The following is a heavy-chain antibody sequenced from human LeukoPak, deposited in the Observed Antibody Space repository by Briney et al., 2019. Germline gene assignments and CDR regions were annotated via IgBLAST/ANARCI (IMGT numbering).Heavy chain of an antibody. D-gene: IGHD6-6*01. V-gene: IGHV2-5*02. CDR3: AHSLSFIAAAPFDY. CDR1: GFSLSASGVG. CDR2: IYWDDDK. J-gene: IGHJ4*02. Sequence: SGPTLVKPTQTLTLTCTFSGFSLSASGVGVGWIRQPPGKALEWLALIYWDDDKRYSPSLKSRLTITKDTSKNQVVLTMTNMDPVDTATYCCAHSLSFIAAAPFDYWGQGTLVTVSS.